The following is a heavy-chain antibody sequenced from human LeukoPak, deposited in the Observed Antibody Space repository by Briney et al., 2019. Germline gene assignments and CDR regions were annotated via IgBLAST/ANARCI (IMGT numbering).Heavy chain of an antibody. CDR3: ARDRRYCSGSTCYSGIDF. J-gene: IGHJ4*02. D-gene: IGHD2-15*01. Sequence: GGPLRLSCAVSGFTVTSNYMTWVRQAPGKGLEWVSAIYSGGSTYYADSVKGRFTISRDNSKNTVYLQMKTLRAEDTAVYYCARDRRYCSGSTCYSGIDFWGQGTLVSVSS. CDR2: IYSGGST. V-gene: IGHV3-53*01. CDR1: GFTVTSNY.